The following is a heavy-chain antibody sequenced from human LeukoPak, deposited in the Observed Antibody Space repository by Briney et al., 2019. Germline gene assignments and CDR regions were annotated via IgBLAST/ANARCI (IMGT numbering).Heavy chain of an antibody. J-gene: IGHJ4*02. CDR3: AKVPYSSSWEGYFDY. CDR1: GFTFSSYA. V-gene: IGHV3-23*01. CDR2: ISGSGGST. Sequence: PGGSLRLSCAASGFTFSSYAMSWVRQAPGKGLEWVSAISGSGGSTYYADSVKGRFTISRDNSKNTLYLQMNSLRAEDTAVYYCAKVPYSSSWEGYFDYWAREPWSPSPQ. D-gene: IGHD6-6*01.